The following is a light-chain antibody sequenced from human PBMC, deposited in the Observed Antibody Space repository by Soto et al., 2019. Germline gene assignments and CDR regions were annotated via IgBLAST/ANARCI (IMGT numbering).Light chain of an antibody. J-gene: IGKJ2*01. CDR1: QAINNC. CDR3: QQNDDVPYT. CDR2: DAS. V-gene: IGKV1-33*01. Sequence: DIQMTQSPSSLSASVGDRVTITCQASQAINNCLNWYQQKPGKAPKLLIYDASKLETGVPSRWSGSGSGTDFTFTISSLQPEETATYYCQQNDDVPYTFGQGSKLEIK.